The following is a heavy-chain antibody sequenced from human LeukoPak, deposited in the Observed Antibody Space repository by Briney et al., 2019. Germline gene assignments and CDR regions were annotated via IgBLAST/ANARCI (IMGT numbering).Heavy chain of an antibody. D-gene: IGHD2-15*01. CDR1: GFTFSSYG. Sequence: AGGSLRLSCAASGFTFSSYGMHWVRQAPGKGLEWVAVISYDGSNKYYADSVKGRFTISRDNSKNTLYLQMNSLRAEDTAVYYCAKDRGVVVVAATPIYYYYGMDVWGQGTTVTVSS. CDR2: ISYDGSNK. CDR3: AKDRGVVVVAATPIYYYYGMDV. V-gene: IGHV3-30*18. J-gene: IGHJ6*02.